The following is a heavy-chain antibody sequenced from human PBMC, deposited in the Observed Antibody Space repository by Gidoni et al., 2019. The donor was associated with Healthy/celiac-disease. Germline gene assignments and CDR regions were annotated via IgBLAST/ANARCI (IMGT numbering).Heavy chain of an antibody. CDR1: GGSISSSSYY. J-gene: IGHJ4*02. CDR2: IYYSGST. V-gene: IGHV4-39*01. Sequence: QLQLQESGPGLVKPSETLSLTCTVSGGSISSSSYYWGWIRQPPGKGLEWIGSIYYSGSTYYNPSLKSRVTISVDTSKNQFSLKLSSVTAADTAVYYCARLWWGIAAAGIDYWGQGTLVTVSS. D-gene: IGHD6-13*01. CDR3: ARLWWGIAAAGIDY.